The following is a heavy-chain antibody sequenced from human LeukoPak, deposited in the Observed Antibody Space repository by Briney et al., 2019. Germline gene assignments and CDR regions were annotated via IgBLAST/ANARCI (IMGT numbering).Heavy chain of an antibody. Sequence: PGGSLRLSCAASGFSFNTYWMNWVRQAPGKGLEWVSNIRANGVDTHYADSTKGRFTISRDNSKKTLYLEMNSLRAEDTAVYYCAKGGYTSWFDPWGQGTLVTVSS. CDR3: AKGGYTSWFDP. D-gene: IGHD2-15*01. J-gene: IGHJ5*02. V-gene: IGHV3-23*01. CDR2: IRANGVDT. CDR1: GFSFNTYW.